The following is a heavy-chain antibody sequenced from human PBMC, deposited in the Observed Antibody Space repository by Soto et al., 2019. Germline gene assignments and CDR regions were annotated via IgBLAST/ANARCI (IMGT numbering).Heavy chain of an antibody. Sequence: GGSLRLSCAASGFTFSSYTMNWARQAPGKGLEWVSSISSRSSYIYYADSMKGRFTISRDNANNSLHLQMNSLRAEDTAVYYCAREGTAFGVVIAGLDVWGQGTTVTV. CDR3: AREGTAFGVVIAGLDV. V-gene: IGHV3-21*01. CDR1: GFTFSSYT. CDR2: ISSRSSYI. J-gene: IGHJ6*02. D-gene: IGHD3-3*01.